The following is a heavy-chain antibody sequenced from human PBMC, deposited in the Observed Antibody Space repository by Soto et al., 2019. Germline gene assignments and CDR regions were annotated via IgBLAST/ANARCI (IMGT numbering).Heavy chain of an antibody. CDR3: TASSGWYNAFDI. CDR1: GFTFSSYV. Sequence: PGGSLRLSCAASGFTFSSYVMSWVRQAPGKGLEWVSAISGSGGSTYYADSVKGRFTISRDNSKNTLYLQMNSLRAEDTAVYYCTASSGWYNAFDIWGQGTMVTVSS. V-gene: IGHV3-23*01. CDR2: ISGSGGST. J-gene: IGHJ3*02. D-gene: IGHD6-19*01.